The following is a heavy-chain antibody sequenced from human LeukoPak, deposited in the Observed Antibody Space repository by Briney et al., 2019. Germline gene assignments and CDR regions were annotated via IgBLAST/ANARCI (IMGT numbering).Heavy chain of an antibody. CDR3: ARVNYYDSSGYKEYYFDY. Sequence: PSETLSLTCTVSGGSISSSSYYWGWIRQPPGKGLEWIGSIYYSGSTYYNPSLKSRVTISVDTSKNQFSLKLSSVTAADTAVYYCARVNYYDSSGYKEYYFDYWGQGTLVTVSS. V-gene: IGHV4-39*07. D-gene: IGHD3-22*01. CDR2: IYYSGST. J-gene: IGHJ4*02. CDR1: GGSISSSSYY.